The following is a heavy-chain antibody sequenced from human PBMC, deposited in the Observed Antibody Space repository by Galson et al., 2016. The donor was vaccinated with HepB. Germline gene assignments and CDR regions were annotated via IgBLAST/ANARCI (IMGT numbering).Heavy chain of an antibody. Sequence: TLSLTCTVSGVSITNIDYYWSWVRRQPGKDLEWLGLIYQSGSTSNNPSLGSLVSMSMDTSRNRFFLRLTSVTVADTAVYYCARLSGASVATFDVWGRGTLVTVSS. D-gene: IGHD1-26*01. J-gene: IGHJ3*01. CDR1: GVSITNIDYY. CDR2: IYQSGST. V-gene: IGHV4-31*01. CDR3: ARLSGASVATFDV.